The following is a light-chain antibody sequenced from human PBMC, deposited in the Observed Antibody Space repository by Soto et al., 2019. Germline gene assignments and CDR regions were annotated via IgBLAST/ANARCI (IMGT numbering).Light chain of an antibody. J-gene: IGLJ1*01. Sequence: QPVLTQPPSASGTPGQRVTISCSGSSSNIGSNTVNWYQQLPGTAPKLLIYSNNQRPSGVPDRFSGSKSGTSASLAISGLQSEDEADYFCAAWDASLNGYVFGTGTKLTVL. CDR3: AAWDASLNGYV. CDR2: SNN. V-gene: IGLV1-44*01. CDR1: SSNIGSNT.